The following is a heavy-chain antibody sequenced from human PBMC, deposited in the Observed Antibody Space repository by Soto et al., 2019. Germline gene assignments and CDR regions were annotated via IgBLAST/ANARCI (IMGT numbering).Heavy chain of an antibody. V-gene: IGHV1-18*01. CDR3: ARADYYDSSGYYWFCHFDY. Sequence: GASVKVSCKASGYTFTSYGISWVRQAPGQGLEWMGRISAYNGNTNYAQKLQGRVTMTTDTSTSTAYMELRSLRSDDTAVYYCARADYYDSSGYYWFCHFDYWGQGTLVTVSS. J-gene: IGHJ4*02. CDR2: ISAYNGNT. D-gene: IGHD3-22*01. CDR1: GYTFTSYG.